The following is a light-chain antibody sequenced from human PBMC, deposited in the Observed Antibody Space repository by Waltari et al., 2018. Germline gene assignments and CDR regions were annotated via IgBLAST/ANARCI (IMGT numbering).Light chain of an antibody. CDR1: KSNIGRNT. CDR2: TDS. CDR3: ATWDDSLNAVI. V-gene: IGLV1-44*01. Sequence: QSMLTQPPSASGTPGQRVIISCSGSKSNIGRNTVNWYQQLPGTAPKLLIHTDSQRPSGFPYRFSGSKSGTSASLAISGLQSEDEADFYCATWDDSLNAVIFGGGTNLTVL. J-gene: IGLJ2*01.